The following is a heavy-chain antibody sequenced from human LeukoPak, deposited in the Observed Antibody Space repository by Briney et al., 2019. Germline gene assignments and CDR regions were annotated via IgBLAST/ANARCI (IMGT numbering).Heavy chain of an antibody. D-gene: IGHD3-22*01. J-gene: IGHJ4*02. CDR2: INPSGGST. CDR1: GYTFTSYY. Sequence: ASVKVSCKASGYTFTSYYMHWVRQAPGQGLEWMGIINPSGGSTSYAQKFQGRVTMTRDTSISAAYMELSRLRSDDTAVYYCARGGDSSSWFTSPDYWGQGILVTVSS. CDR3: ARGGDSSSWFTSPDY. V-gene: IGHV1-46*01.